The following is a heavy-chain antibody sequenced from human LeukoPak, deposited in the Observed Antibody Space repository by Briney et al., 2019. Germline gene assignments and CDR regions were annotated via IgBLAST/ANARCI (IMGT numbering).Heavy chain of an antibody. J-gene: IGHJ4*02. Sequence: ASVKVSCKASGGTFSSYAISWVRQAPGQGLEWMGGIIPIFGTANYAQKFQGRVTITADESTSTAYMELSSLRSEDTAVYYCARSPNYDYVWGSYRYDYWGQGTLVTVFS. CDR1: GGTFSSYA. D-gene: IGHD3-16*02. V-gene: IGHV1-69*13. CDR2: IIPIFGTA. CDR3: ARSPNYDYVWGSYRYDY.